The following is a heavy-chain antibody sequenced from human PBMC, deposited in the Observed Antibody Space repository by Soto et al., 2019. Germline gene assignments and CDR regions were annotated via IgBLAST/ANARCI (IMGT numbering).Heavy chain of an antibody. CDR3: ARADCSGGSCPYHYYYYGMDV. J-gene: IGHJ6*02. D-gene: IGHD2-15*01. CDR2: IWYDGSNK. CDR1: GFTFSGYV. Sequence: GGSLRLSCAASGFTFSGYVMHWVRQAPGKGLEWVAVIWYDGSNKYYADSVKGRFTISRDNSKNTLYLQMNSLRAEDTAVYYCARADCSGGSCPYHYYYYGMDVWGQGTTVTVSS. V-gene: IGHV3-33*01.